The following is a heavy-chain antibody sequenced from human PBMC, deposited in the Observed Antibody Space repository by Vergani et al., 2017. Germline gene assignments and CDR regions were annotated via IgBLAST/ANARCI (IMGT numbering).Heavy chain of an antibody. D-gene: IGHD2-2*01. Sequence: EVQLLESGGGLVQPGGSLRLSCAASGFTFSSYSMNWVRQAPGKGLEWVSSISSSSSYIYYADSVKGRFTISRDNAKNSLYLQMNSLRAEDTAVYYCARLLGYCSSTSCYAGGYYYGMDVWGQGTTVTVSS. CDR3: ARLLGYCSSTSCYAGGYYYGMDV. V-gene: IGHV3-21*01. J-gene: IGHJ6*02. CDR2: ISSSSSYI. CDR1: GFTFSSYS.